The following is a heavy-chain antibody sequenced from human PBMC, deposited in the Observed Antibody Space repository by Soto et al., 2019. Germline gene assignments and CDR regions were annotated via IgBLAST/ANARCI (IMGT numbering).Heavy chain of an antibody. CDR1: GGSISSVDDF. Sequence: TLSHTCTITGGSISSVDDFWTWIRQPTGKGLEWIGYIYYSGSTYYNPSLKSRLTMSVDTSKNQFSLKLSPVTAADTAVYYCARDRAKWKDYYYYGMDVWGQGTTVTVSS. CDR2: IYYSGST. D-gene: IGHD1-20*01. J-gene: IGHJ6*02. V-gene: IGHV4-30-4*01. CDR3: ARDRAKWKDYYYYGMDV.